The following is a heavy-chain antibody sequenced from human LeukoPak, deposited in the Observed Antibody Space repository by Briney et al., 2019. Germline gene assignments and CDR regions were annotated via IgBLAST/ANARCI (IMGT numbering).Heavy chain of an antibody. CDR3: ARDPGNYYGMDV. J-gene: IGHJ6*02. V-gene: IGHV3-21*01. Sequence: PGGSLRLSCAASGFTFSSYSMNWVRQAPGKGLEWVSFISSSSGYIYYADSVKGRFTISRDNAKNSLHPQMNSLRAEDTAVYYCARDPGNYYGMDVWGQGTTVTVSS. CDR2: ISSSSGYI. D-gene: IGHD2/OR15-2a*01. CDR1: GFTFSSYS.